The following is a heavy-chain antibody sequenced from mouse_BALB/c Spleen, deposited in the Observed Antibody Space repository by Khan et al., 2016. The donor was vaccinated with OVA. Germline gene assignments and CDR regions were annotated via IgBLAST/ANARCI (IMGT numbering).Heavy chain of an antibody. Sequence: EVELVESGGDLVKPGGSLKLSCAASGFTFSSYSMSWVRQTPDKRLEWVASISSGGDYTYYPDSVKGRFTISRDNAKNTLYLQMSSLRSEDTAIYYCTEGLFLYYLDYWGQGTTLTVSS. CDR1: GFTFSSYS. V-gene: IGHV5-6*01. J-gene: IGHJ2*01. D-gene: IGHD6-1*01. CDR3: TEGLFLYYLDY. CDR2: ISSGGDYT.